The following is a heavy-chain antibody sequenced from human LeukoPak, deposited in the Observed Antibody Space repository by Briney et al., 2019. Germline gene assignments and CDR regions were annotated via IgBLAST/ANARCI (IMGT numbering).Heavy chain of an antibody. Sequence: PGGSLRLSCAASGFTFSSYGMHWVRQAPGKGLEWVAVIWSDGSYKNYADSVKGRFSISRDNSKNTLYLQMSSLRADDTAVYYCTREASKGYYDTSGYYYDYWGQGTLVTVSS. CDR3: TREASKGYYDTSGYYYDY. V-gene: IGHV3-33*01. J-gene: IGHJ4*02. CDR2: IWSDGSYK. CDR1: GFTFSSYG. D-gene: IGHD3-22*01.